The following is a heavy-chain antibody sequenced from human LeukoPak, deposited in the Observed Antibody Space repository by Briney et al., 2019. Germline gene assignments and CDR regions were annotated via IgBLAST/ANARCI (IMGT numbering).Heavy chain of an antibody. J-gene: IGHJ4*02. D-gene: IGHD4-17*01. CDR3: AKPYYYGDYGYFDY. V-gene: IGHV3-64*01. Sequence: PGGSLRLSCAASGFTFSSYAMHWVRQAPGKGLEYVSAISSNGGSTYYANSVKGRFTISRDNSKNTLYLQMGSLRAEDTAVYYCAKPYYYGDYGYFDYWGQETLVTVSS. CDR2: ISSNGGST. CDR1: GFTFSSYA.